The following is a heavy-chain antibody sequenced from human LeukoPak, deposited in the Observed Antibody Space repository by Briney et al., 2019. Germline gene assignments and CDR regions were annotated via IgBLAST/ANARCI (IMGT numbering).Heavy chain of an antibody. J-gene: IGHJ5*02. Sequence: GASVEVSCKASGYTFINYGISWVRQPPGQGLEWMGWISAYNGNTNYAQKFQGRVAMTTDTSTSTAYMELRSLRSDDTAVYYCARVYTSGHGLRWFDPWGQGTLVTVSS. V-gene: IGHV1-18*01. CDR1: GYTFINYG. CDR3: ARVYTSGHGLRWFDP. CDR2: ISAYNGNT. D-gene: IGHD6-19*01.